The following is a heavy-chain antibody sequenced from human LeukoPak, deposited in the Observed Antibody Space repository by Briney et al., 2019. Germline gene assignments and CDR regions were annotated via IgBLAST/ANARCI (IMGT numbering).Heavy chain of an antibody. CDR1: GFTFSSYW. Sequence: TGGSLRLSCAASGFTFSSYWMSWVRQAPGKGLEWVANIKQDGSEKYYVDSVKGRFTMSRDNAQNALYLEMNSLRAEDTAVYYCAREKKTEWTTGAFDMWGQGTMVIVSS. V-gene: IGHV3-7*03. CDR2: IKQDGSEK. CDR3: AREKKTEWTTGAFDM. J-gene: IGHJ3*02. D-gene: IGHD3-3*01.